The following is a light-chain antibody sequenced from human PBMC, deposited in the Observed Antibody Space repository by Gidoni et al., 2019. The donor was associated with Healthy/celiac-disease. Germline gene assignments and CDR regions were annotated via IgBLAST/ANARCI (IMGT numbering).Light chain of an antibody. V-gene: IGKV3-20*01. CDR1: QSVSSSY. CDR3: QQYGSSSLT. J-gene: IGKJ4*01. Sequence: EIVLTQSPGTLSLSPGERATLSCRASQSVSSSYFAWYQQKPGQAPRLLIYGASSRATGIPDRFSGSGSGTDFTLTISRLEPEDFAVYYCQQYGSSSLTFGGVTKVEIK. CDR2: GAS.